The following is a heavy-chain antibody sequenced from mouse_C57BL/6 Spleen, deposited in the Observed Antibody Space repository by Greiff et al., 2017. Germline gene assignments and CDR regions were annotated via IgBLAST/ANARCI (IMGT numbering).Heavy chain of an antibody. V-gene: IGHV1-39*01. D-gene: IGHD2-14*01. J-gene: IGHJ3*01. CDR3: ARSGGEYDRRCAY. CDR2: LTPNYGTT. CDR1: GYSFTDYN. Sequence: VQLQQSGPELAKPGASVKISCKASGYSFTDYNMNWVKQSNGKSLEWIGVLTPNYGTTSYNQKFKGKATVTVDQSYSTAYMQLNSLTSKDSAVDYCARSGGEYDRRCAYWGQGTLVTVSA.